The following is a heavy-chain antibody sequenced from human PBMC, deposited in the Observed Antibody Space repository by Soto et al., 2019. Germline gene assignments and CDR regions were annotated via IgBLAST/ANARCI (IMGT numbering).Heavy chain of an antibody. Sequence: EVQLLESGGGLVQPGGSLRLSCAASGFTFSSYAMSWVRQAPGKGLEWVSAISGSGVSTYYADSVKGRFTISRDNSKNTLYLQMNSLRAEDTAVYYCAKDRVSSSWYEGDYFDYWGQGTLVTVSS. J-gene: IGHJ4*02. CDR1: GFTFSSYA. CDR2: ISGSGVST. D-gene: IGHD6-13*01. CDR3: AKDRVSSSWYEGDYFDY. V-gene: IGHV3-23*01.